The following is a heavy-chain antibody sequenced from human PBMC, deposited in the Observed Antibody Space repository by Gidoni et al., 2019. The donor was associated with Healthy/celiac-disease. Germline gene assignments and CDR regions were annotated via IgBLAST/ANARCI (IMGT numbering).Heavy chain of an antibody. CDR1: GGTFLSHY. CDR2: IYYRWGT. CDR3: ARDVGATIAVAGAYFDY. V-gene: IGHV4-59*11. Sequence: QVQLQASGPGLVQPSEPLSLTCTCSGGTFLSHYWRWIGQPPGKVLEWIGYIYYRWGTNYKPSLKSRVTISVDTSKNQFSLKRSSVTAADTAVYYCARDVGATIAVAGAYFDYWGQGTLVTVSS. J-gene: IGHJ4*02. D-gene: IGHD6-19*01.